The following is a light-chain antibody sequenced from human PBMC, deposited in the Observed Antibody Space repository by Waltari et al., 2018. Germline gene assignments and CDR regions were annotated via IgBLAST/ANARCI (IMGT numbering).Light chain of an antibody. V-gene: IGKV1-39*01. Sequence: DIQMTQFPTSLSASVVDRVTITCRASQTITNYLNWYQKKSGKAPRLLIYGASNLQGGVPSRFRGSGSGTDFTLTISNLQPEDFATYYCQQTYITPRTFGQGTKVEIK. CDR2: GAS. CDR3: QQTYITPRT. J-gene: IGKJ1*01. CDR1: QTITNY.